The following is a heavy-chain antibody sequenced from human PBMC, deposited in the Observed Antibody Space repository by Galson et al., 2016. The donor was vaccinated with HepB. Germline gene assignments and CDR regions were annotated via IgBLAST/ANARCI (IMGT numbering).Heavy chain of an antibody. Sequence: SLRLSCAASGFTFGSYVVSWVRQPPGKGLEWVSSISGDGRDTYYPDSVKGRFTISRDNSKNTLYLQMNSLRAEDTAVYYCVQGSTAPAVWGKGTTVTVSS. CDR1: GFTFGSYV. V-gene: IGHV3-23*01. D-gene: IGHD1-26*01. CDR2: ISGDGRDT. CDR3: VQGSTAPAV. J-gene: IGHJ6*04.